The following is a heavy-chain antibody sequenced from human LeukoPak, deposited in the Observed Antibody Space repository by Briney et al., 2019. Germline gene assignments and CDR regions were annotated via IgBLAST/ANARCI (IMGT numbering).Heavy chain of an antibody. CDR3: ARNNSGSGWFDP. CDR1: GYSINSDSY. CDR2: VYHSGST. V-gene: IGHV4-38-2*01. Sequence: SETLSLTCAVSGYSINSDSYWGWIRRPPGKGLEWIGSVYHSGSTYYNASLKSRITISVDTSKNQFSLKLSSVTAADTAVYYCARNNSGSGWFDPWGQGTLVTVSS. J-gene: IGHJ5*02. D-gene: IGHD6-19*01.